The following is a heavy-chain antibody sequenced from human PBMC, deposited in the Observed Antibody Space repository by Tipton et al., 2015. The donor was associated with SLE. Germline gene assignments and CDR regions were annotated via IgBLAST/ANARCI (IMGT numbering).Heavy chain of an antibody. CDR2: INPNNGDT. Sequence: QSGAEVKKPGASVRVSCKASGYTFIGYYMHWVRQAPGLGLEWMGRINPNNGDTNYARKFQGRVTMTRDTSISTAYLELSRLTSDDTAVYYCARDLVAGISYVQHWGQGTLVTFSS. D-gene: IGHD6-19*01. J-gene: IGHJ1*01. CDR3: ARDLVAGISYVQH. V-gene: IGHV1-2*06. CDR1: GYTFIGYY.